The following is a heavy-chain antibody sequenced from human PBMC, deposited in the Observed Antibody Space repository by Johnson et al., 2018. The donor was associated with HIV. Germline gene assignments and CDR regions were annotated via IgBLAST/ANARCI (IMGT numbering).Heavy chain of an antibody. CDR3: ARGGVWEIPLGFGAVDF. D-gene: IGHD1-26*01. Sequence: VQLVESGGGVVQPGRSLRLSCAASGFTFSNFAMHWVRQAPGKGLEWVVVISYDGSNKYYADSVKGRFTISRDNSKNTLYLQMNRLRAEDTAVYYCARGGVWEIPLGFGAVDFWGQGTMVSASS. J-gene: IGHJ3*01. V-gene: IGHV3-30*04. CDR1: GFTFSNFA. CDR2: ISYDGSNK.